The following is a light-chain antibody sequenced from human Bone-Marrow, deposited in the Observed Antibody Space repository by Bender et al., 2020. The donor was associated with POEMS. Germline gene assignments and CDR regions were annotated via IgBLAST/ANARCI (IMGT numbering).Light chain of an antibody. Sequence: QSVLTQPPSASGTPGQRVTISCSGSSSNIGSNYVYWYQQLPGTAPKLLIYRNNQRPSGVPDRFSGSKSGTSASLAISGLRSEDEADYYCSSSTTTNSYVIFGGGTKLTVL. V-gene: IGLV1-47*01. CDR3: SSSTTTNSYVI. J-gene: IGLJ2*01. CDR1: SSNIGSNY. CDR2: RNN.